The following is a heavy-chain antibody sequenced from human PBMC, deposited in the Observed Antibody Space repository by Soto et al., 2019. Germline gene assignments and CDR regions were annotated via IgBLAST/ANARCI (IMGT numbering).Heavy chain of an antibody. J-gene: IGHJ5*02. CDR3: ARGEPGGRFDP. D-gene: IGHD2-15*01. CDR1: GFTFSSYA. CDR2: ISYDGSNK. V-gene: IGHV3-30-3*01. Sequence: QVQLVESGGGVVQPGRSLRLSCAASGFTFSSYAMHWVRQAPGKGLEWVAVISYDGSNKYYADSVKGRFTISRDNSKNTLYLQMNSLRAEDTAVYYCARGEPGGRFDPWGQGTLVTVSS.